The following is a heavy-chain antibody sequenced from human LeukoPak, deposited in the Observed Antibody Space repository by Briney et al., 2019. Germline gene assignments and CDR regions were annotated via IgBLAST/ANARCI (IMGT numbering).Heavy chain of an antibody. CDR2: IYYSGST. V-gene: IGHV4-30-4*08. CDR3: ARDDYGYWYFDL. Sequence: SQTLSLTCTVSGGSISSGDYYWSWIRQPPGKGLEWIGYIYYSGSTYYNPSLKSRVTISVDTSKNQFSLKLSSVTAADTDVYYCARDDYGYWYFDLWGRGTLVTVSS. J-gene: IGHJ2*01. D-gene: IGHD4-17*01. CDR1: GGSISSGDYY.